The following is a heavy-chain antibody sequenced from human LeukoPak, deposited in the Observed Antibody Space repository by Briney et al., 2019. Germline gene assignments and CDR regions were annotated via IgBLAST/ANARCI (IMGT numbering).Heavy chain of an antibody. CDR3: ARGAVFQGNYDY. CDR1: GFTFSSSS. Sequence: GGSLRLSCAAAGFTFSSSSMNWVRQTPGKGLEWVSSISGESKYIYYADPVTGRFTISRDNAKNPLYLQMSTLRAEDTAVYYCARGAVFQGNYDYWGQGTQVTVSS. D-gene: IGHD3-10*01. V-gene: IGHV3-21*01. J-gene: IGHJ4*02. CDR2: ISGESKYI.